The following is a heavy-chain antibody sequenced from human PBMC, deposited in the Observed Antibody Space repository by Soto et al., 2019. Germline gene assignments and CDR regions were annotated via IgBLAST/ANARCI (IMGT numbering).Heavy chain of an antibody. J-gene: IGHJ6*02. D-gene: IGHD2-2*01. V-gene: IGHV4-59*12. CDR1: GGSISSYY. CDR2: LYYSGST. CDR3: ARGPGGYCISTSCSYYYYGMDV. Sequence: SETLSLTCTASGGSISSYYWSWIRQPPGKGLEWIGYLYYSGSTNYNPSLKSRVTISVDTSKNQFSLKLSSVTAADTAVYYCARGPGGYCISTSCSYYYYGMDVWGQGTTVTVSS.